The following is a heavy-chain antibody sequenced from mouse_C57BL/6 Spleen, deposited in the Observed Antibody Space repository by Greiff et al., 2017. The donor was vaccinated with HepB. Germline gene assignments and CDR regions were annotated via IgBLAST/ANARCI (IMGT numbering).Heavy chain of an antibody. J-gene: IGHJ3*01. CDR1: GFTFSSYA. CDR2: ISDGGSYT. V-gene: IGHV5-4*01. Sequence: EVKLVESGGGLVKPGGSLKLSCAASGFTFSSYAMSWVRQTPEKRLEWVATISDGGSYTYYPDNVKGRFTISRDNAKNNLYLQMSHLKSEDTAMYYCAREGYDMFAYWGQGTLVTVSA. CDR3: AREGYDMFAY. D-gene: IGHD2-2*01.